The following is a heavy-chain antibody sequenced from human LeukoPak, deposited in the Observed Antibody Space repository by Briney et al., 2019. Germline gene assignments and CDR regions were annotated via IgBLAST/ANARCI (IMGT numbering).Heavy chain of an antibody. J-gene: IGHJ4*02. Sequence: PGGSLRLSCAATGFIFSSYWMSWVRQAPGKGLEWVANIKHDGSEKFYVDSVKGRFTISGDNAKNSVYLQMNSLKAEDTAVYFCARDAYRDRYFDSWGQGTLVTVSS. CDR2: IKHDGSEK. CDR3: ARDAYRDRYFDS. CDR1: GFIFSSYW. V-gene: IGHV3-7*01. D-gene: IGHD3-16*02.